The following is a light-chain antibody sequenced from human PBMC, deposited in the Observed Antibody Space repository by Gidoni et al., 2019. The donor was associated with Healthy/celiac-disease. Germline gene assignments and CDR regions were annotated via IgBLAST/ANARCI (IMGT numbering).Light chain of an antibody. CDR2: EGS. CDR3: CSYAGSSTAYV. Sequence: QSALTQPASVSGSPGQSITISCTGTSSDVGSYNFVSWYQPHPGKAPKLMIYEGSKRPSGVSNRFSGSKSGNTASLTISGFQAEDEADYYCCSYAGSSTAYVFGTGTKVTVL. J-gene: IGLJ1*01. V-gene: IGLV2-23*01. CDR1: SSDVGSYNF.